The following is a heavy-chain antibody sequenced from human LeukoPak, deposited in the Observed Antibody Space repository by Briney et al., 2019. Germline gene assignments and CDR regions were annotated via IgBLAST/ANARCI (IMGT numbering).Heavy chain of an antibody. J-gene: IGHJ6*03. V-gene: IGHV3-73*01. CDR1: GFTFSGSA. Sequence: GGSLRLSCAASGFTFSGSAMHWVRQAPGKGLEWLGRIRSKANSFATAYAASVKGRFTISRDDSKNTAYLQMNSLKTEDTAVYYCTRPTNGTIFGVVIEVGLLSYYYMDVWGKGTTVTVSS. D-gene: IGHD3-3*01. CDR3: TRPTNGTIFGVVIEVGLLSYYYMDV. CDR2: IRSKANSFAT.